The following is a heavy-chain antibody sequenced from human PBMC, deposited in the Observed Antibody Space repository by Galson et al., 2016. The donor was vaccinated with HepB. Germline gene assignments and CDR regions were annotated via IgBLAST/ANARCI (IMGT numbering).Heavy chain of an antibody. CDR1: GISFSSYA. Sequence: SLRLSCAASGISFSSYAMSWVRQAPGKGLEWVSAIRGSGGTTYYADSVKGRFTISRDNSKSTLYLQMNSLRVEDTAIYYCAKAEMTTVTRFEHWGQGTLVTVSP. J-gene: IGHJ4*02. V-gene: IGHV3-23*01. D-gene: IGHD4-17*01. CDR3: AKAEMTTVTRFEH. CDR2: IRGSGGTT.